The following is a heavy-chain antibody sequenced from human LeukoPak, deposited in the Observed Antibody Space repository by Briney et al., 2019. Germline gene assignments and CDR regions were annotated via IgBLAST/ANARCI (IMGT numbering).Heavy chain of an antibody. D-gene: IGHD6-13*01. Sequence: SETLSLTCTVSGGSISSGGYYWSWIRQHPGKGLEWIGYIYYSGSTYYNPSLKSRVTISVDTSKNQFSLKLSSVTAADTAVYYCARKGSSWYSGFDFWGQGTLVTVSS. CDR2: IYYSGST. CDR3: ARKGSSWYSGFDF. V-gene: IGHV4-31*03. J-gene: IGHJ4*02. CDR1: GGSISSGGYY.